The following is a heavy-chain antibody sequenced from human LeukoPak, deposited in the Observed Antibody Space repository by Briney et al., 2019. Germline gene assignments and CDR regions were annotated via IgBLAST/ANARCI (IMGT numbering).Heavy chain of an antibody. CDR2: ISGSGGGT. CDR1: GFTFSTYA. V-gene: IGHV3-23*01. J-gene: IGHJ4*02. CDR3: ARRRGPKTFGGVHDY. D-gene: IGHD3-16*01. Sequence: GGSLRLSCAASGFTFSTYAMSWVRQAPGKGLEWVSGISGSGGGTYYADSVKGRFTISRDNSKNTLYLQMNSLRAEDTAVYYCARRRGPKTFGGVHDYWGQGTLVTVSS.